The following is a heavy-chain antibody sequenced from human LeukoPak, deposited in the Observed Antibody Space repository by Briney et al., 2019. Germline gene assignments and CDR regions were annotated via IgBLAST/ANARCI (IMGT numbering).Heavy chain of an antibody. CDR3: VRGSGVENFWSGYYSAFDI. V-gene: IGHV4-34*01. Sequence: SETLSLTCAVYGGSFSGYYWSWIRQPPGKGLEWIGEINHGGSTNYNPSLKSRVTISVDTSKNQFSLKLSSVTAADTAVYYCVRGSGVENFWSGYYSAFDIWGQGTMVTVSS. CDR1: GGSFSGYY. CDR2: INHGGST. D-gene: IGHD3-3*01. J-gene: IGHJ3*02.